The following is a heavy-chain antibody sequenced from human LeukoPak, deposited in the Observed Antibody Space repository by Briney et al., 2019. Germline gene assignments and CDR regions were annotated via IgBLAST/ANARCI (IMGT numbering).Heavy chain of an antibody. Sequence: GSLRLSCAASGFTFSSYAMSWVRQAPGKGLEWVSAISGSGGGTYYADSVKGRFTISRDNSKNTLYLQMDSLRAEDTAVYYCAKDPGGIAAAGTFDYWGQGTLVTVSS. CDR2: ISGSGGGT. CDR3: AKDPGGIAAAGTFDY. CDR1: GFTFSSYA. D-gene: IGHD6-13*01. J-gene: IGHJ4*02. V-gene: IGHV3-23*01.